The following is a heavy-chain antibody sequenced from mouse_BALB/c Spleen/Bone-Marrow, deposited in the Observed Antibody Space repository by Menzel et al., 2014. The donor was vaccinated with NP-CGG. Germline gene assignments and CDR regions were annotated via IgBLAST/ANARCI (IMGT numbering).Heavy chain of an antibody. J-gene: IGHJ1*01. CDR2: INPYNDGT. V-gene: IGHV1-14*01. CDR1: GYTFTSYV. Sequence: VQLQQSGPELVKPGASVKTSCKASGYTFTSYVMHWVKQKPGQGLEWIGYINPYNDGTKYNEKFKGKATLTSDKSSSTAYMELSSLTSEDSAVYYCARREDGYGTFYWYFDVWGAGTTVTVSS. D-gene: IGHD2-2*01. CDR3: ARREDGYGTFYWYFDV.